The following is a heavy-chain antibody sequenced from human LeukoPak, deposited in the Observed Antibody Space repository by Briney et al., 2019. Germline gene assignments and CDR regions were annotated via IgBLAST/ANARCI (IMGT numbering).Heavy chain of an antibody. CDR3: ARARGVIDLAYYYYMDV. V-gene: IGHV1-69*05. CDR1: GGTFSSYA. CDR2: IIPIFGTA. D-gene: IGHD3-16*02. J-gene: IGHJ6*03. Sequence: GASVKVSCKASGGTFSSYAISWVRQAPGQGLEWMGGIIPIFGTANYAQKFQGRVTITTDESTSTAYMELSSLRSEDTAVYYCARARGVIDLAYYYYMDVWGQGTMVTVSS.